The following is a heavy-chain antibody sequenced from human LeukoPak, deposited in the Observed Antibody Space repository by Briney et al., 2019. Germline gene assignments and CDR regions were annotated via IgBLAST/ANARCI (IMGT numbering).Heavy chain of an antibody. CDR2: IYYSGGT. Sequence: SETLSLTCTVSGASITGSHDYWAWIRQPPGKGLEWIGRIYYSGGTHYNPSLESRLTISVDTSKNQFSLKLKSVTAADTAVYYCARHPFNFYGSGTHLNYFDYWVQGTLVTVSS. V-gene: IGHV4-39*01. CDR3: ARHPFNFYGSGTHLNYFDY. J-gene: IGHJ4*02. CDR1: GASITGSHDY. D-gene: IGHD3-10*01.